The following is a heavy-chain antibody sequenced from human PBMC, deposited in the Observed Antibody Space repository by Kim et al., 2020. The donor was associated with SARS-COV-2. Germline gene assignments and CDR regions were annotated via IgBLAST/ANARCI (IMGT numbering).Heavy chain of an antibody. CDR3: ARNRLAYGSGEGWFDP. CDR2: IYYSGST. V-gene: IGHV4-59*01. J-gene: IGHJ5*02. D-gene: IGHD3-10*01. Sequence: SETLSLTCTVSGGSISSYYWSWIRQPPGKGLEWIGYIYYSGSTNYNPSLKSRVTISVDTSKNQFSLKLSSVTAADTAVYYCARNRLAYGSGEGWFDPWGQGTLVTVSS. CDR1: GGSISSYY.